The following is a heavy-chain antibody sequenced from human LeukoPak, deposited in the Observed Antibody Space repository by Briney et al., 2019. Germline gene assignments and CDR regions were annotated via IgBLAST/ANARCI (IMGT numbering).Heavy chain of an antibody. CDR1: GGSISTYY. J-gene: IGHJ4*02. V-gene: IGHV4-59*01. CDR2: MYYSGST. Sequence: SETLSLTCTVSGGSISTYYWSWIRQPPGKGLECIGYMYYSGSTNYSPSLKSRATISVDMSRKHFFLDLISVTAADTTVYYCARAVHYSGTSDQNTGGWYYFDFWGQGTRVTVSS. CDR3: ARAVHYSGTSDQNTGGWYYFDF. D-gene: IGHD3-10*01.